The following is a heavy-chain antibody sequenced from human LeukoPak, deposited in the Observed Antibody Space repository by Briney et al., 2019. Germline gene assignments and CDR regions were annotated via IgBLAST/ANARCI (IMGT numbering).Heavy chain of an antibody. V-gene: IGHV1-69*05. Sequence: SVKVSCKASGGTFSSYAISWVRQAPGQGLEWMGGIIPIFGTANYAQKFQGRVTITTDESTSTAYVELSSLRSDDTAVYYCARSSGSCSSTSCYAYAFDIWGQGTMVTVSS. CDR3: ARSSGSCSSTSCYAYAFDI. D-gene: IGHD2-2*01. J-gene: IGHJ3*02. CDR1: GGTFSSYA. CDR2: IIPIFGTA.